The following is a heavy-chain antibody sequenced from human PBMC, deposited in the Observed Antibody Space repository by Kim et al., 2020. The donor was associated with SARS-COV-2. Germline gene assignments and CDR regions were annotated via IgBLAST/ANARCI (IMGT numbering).Heavy chain of an antibody. J-gene: IGHJ6*02. CDR1: GFTFSSYS. D-gene: IGHD3-9*01. V-gene: IGHV3-48*02. Sequence: GGSLRLSCAASGFTFSSYSMNWVRQAPGKGLEWVSYISSSSSTIYYADSVKGRFTISRDNAKNSLYLQMNSLRDEDTAVYYCARDVLTGWYYYGMDVWGQGTTVTVSS. CDR3: ARDVLTGWYYYGMDV. CDR2: ISSSSSTI.